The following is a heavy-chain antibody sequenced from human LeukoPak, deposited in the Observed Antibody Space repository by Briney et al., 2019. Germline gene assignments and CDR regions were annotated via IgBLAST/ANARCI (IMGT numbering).Heavy chain of an antibody. D-gene: IGHD3-16*01. V-gene: IGHV3-33*01. J-gene: IGHJ4*02. Sequence: QPGRSLRLSCAASGFSFSNYGMHWVRQAPGKGLEWVAVIWHDGSNKYYADSVKGRFTISRDNSKNTLYVQMSSLRAEDTAVYYCARSNNGGWGYCDYWGQGSLVTVSS. CDR1: GFSFSNYG. CDR3: ARSNNGGWGYCDY. CDR2: IWHDGSNK.